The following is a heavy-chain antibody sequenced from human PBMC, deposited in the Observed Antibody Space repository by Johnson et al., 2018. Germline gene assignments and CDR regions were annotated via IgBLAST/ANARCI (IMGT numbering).Heavy chain of an antibody. CDR3: ASGRGSYYPDNYYMDG. J-gene: IGHJ6*03. CDR2: ISGSGGST. CDR1: GFTFSSYA. V-gene: IGHV3-23*04. Sequence: EVQLVESGGGLVQPGGSLRLSCAASGFTFSSYAMSWVRQAPGKGLEWVSAISGSGGSTYYADSVTGRFIISRDNSKNTLYLQMNSLRAEDTAVYYCASGRGSYYPDNYYMDGWGKGTTVTVSS. D-gene: IGHD1-26*01.